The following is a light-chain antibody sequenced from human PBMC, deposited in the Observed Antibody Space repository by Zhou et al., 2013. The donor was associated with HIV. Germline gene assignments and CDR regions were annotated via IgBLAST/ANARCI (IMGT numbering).Light chain of an antibody. CDR1: QSLVQSDGNTY. J-gene: IGKJ2*01. V-gene: IGKV2-30*02. Sequence: DVVLTQSPLSLSVTLGQPASISCRSSQSLVQSDGNTYLNWFQQRPGQSPRRLIYKLSERDSGVPDRFSGSGSGTYFTLEISRVEAEDVGVYYCMTRYTLASVHFGQGTKLE. CDR2: KLS. CDR3: MTRYTLASVH.